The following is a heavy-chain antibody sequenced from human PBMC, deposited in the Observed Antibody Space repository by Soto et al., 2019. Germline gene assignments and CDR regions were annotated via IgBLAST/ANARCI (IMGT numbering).Heavy chain of an antibody. V-gene: IGHV1-69*02. CDR3: ARLFGSSSSDY. CDR1: GGTFSSYT. CDR2: IIPILGIA. Sequence: QVQLVQSGAEVKKPGSSVKVSCKASGGTFSSYTISWVRQAPGQGLEWMGRIIPILGIANYAQKFQGRVTMTADKSTSTAYMELSSLRSEDTAVYYCARLFGSSSSDYWGQGTLVTVSS. J-gene: IGHJ4*02. D-gene: IGHD3-10*02.